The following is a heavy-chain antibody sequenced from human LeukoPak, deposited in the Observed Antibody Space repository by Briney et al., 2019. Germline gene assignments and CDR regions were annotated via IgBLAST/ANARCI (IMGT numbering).Heavy chain of an antibody. D-gene: IGHD5-24*01. V-gene: IGHV3-7*03. CDR2: IKEDGTET. CDR1: GFMFSSNW. CDR3: AKEGRSLQTY. Sequence: GGSLRLSCAASGFMFSSNWMSWVRLAPGKGLEWEANIKEDGTETYYVDSVKGRFTISRDKAKNSLYLQMNSRRVEDTAVLYGAKEGRSLQTYWGQGTLVTVSS. J-gene: IGHJ4*02.